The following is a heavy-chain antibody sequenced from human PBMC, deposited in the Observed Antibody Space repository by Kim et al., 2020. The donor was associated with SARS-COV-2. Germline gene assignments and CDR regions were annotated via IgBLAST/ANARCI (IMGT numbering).Heavy chain of an antibody. D-gene: IGHD3-16*01. Sequence: SETLSLTCTVSGGSISSYYWSWIRQPPGKGLEWIGYIYYSGSTNYNPSLKSRVTISVDTSKNQFSLKLISVTAADTAVYYCARERDDYVSNWGQGTLVTVSS. J-gene: IGHJ4*02. CDR2: IYYSGST. V-gene: IGHV4-59*13. CDR1: GGSISSYY. CDR3: ARERDDYVSN.